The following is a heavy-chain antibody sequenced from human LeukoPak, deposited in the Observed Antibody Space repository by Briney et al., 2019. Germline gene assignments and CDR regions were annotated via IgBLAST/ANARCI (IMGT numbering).Heavy chain of an antibody. D-gene: IGHD1-26*01. V-gene: IGHV1-46*01. CDR2: INPSGGST. CDR1: GYTFTSYD. J-gene: IGHJ3*02. CDR3: ARSLVGASAFDI. Sequence: ASVKVPCKASGYTFTSYDINWVRQATGQGLEWMGIINPSGGSTSYAQKFQGRVTMTRDTSTSTVYMELSSLRSEDTAVYYCARSLVGASAFDIWGQGTMVTVSS.